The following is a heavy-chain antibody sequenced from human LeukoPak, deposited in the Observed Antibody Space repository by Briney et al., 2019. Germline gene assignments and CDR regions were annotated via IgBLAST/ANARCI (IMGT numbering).Heavy chain of an antibody. J-gene: IGHJ4*02. CDR2: IKPDGSEK. CDR1: GFTFSNYA. D-gene: IGHD6-19*01. Sequence: GGSLRLSCAASGFTFSNYAMTWVRQAPGKGLECVGNIKPDGSEKYYVDSVEGRFTVSRDNAKNSLFLEMNSLRPEDTAVYYCARGRMAVAGSYEYWGQGALVTVSA. V-gene: IGHV3-7*05. CDR3: ARGRMAVAGSYEY.